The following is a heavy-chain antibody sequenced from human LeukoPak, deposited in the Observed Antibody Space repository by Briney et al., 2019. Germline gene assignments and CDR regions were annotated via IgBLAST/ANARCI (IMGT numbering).Heavy chain of an antibody. CDR3: AAIFGVVIMERFDY. V-gene: IGHV3-30*03. CDR1: GFTFSSYG. D-gene: IGHD3-3*01. Sequence: GGSLRLSCAASGFTFSSYGMHWVRQAPGKGLEWVAVISYDGSNKYYADSVKGRFTISRDNSKTTLYLQMNSLRAEDTAVYYCAAIFGVVIMERFDYWGQGTLVTVSS. CDR2: ISYDGSNK. J-gene: IGHJ4*02.